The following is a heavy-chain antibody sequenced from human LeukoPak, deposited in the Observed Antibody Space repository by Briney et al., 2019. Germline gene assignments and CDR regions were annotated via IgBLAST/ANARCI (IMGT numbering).Heavy chain of an antibody. CDR1: GFTFSNHG. CDR2: ISSSSSYI. J-gene: IGHJ6*03. Sequence: GGSLRLSCAASGFTFSNHGMNWVRQAPGKGLEWVSSISSSSSYIYYADSVKGRFTISRDNAKNSLYLQMNSLRAEDTAVYYCARRGGVGYMDVWGKGTTVTVSS. D-gene: IGHD4-23*01. V-gene: IGHV3-21*01. CDR3: ARRGGVGYMDV.